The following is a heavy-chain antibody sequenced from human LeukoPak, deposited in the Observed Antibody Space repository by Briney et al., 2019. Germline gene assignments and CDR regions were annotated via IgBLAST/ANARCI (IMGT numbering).Heavy chain of an antibody. CDR1: DNSISSFY. J-gene: IGHJ4*02. D-gene: IGHD4-17*01. CDR2: VYKTGHT. Sequence: SETLSLTCTVSDNSISSFYWSWIRQPPGKGLEWIGFVYKTGHTNYNPSLKSRVTISVDTSKNQFSLKLSSVTAADTAVYDCAAYRLPDSFDYWGQGTLVTVSS. CDR3: AAYRLPDSFDY. V-gene: IGHV4-59*12.